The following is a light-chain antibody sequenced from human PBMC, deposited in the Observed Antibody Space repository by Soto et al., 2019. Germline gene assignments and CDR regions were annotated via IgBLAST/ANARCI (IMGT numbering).Light chain of an antibody. Sequence: DIQMTQSPSSLSASVGDRVTITCRASQSISSYLNWYQQKPGKAPKLLIYAASSLQSGVPSRFSGSGYGTDFTLTISSLQPEDFATYYCHQSYSTPRWTFGQGTKVEIK. CDR1: QSISSY. CDR2: AAS. CDR3: HQSYSTPRWT. J-gene: IGKJ1*01. V-gene: IGKV1-39*01.